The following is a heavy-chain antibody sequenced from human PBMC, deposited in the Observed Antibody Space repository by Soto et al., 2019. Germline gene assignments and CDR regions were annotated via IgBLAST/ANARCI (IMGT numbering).Heavy chain of an antibody. D-gene: IGHD2-2*01. CDR2: IIPILGIA. V-gene: IGHV1-69*02. CDR3: ARGIVVVPAAIHLYYYYGMDV. J-gene: IGHJ6*02. CDR1: GGTFSSYT. Sequence: QVQLVQSGAEVKKPGSSVKVSCKASGGTFSSYTISWVRQAPGQGLEWMGRIIPILGIANYAQKFQGRVTITADKYTSTAYMELSSLRSEDTAVNYCARGIVVVPAAIHLYYYYGMDVWGQGTTVTVSS.